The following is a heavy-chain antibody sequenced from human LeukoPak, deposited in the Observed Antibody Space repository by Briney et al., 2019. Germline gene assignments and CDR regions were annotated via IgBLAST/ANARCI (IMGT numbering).Heavy chain of an antibody. CDR3: ASASHITMLRGANDY. CDR2: IIPIFGTA. J-gene: IGHJ4*02. V-gene: IGHV1-69*06. Sequence: GASVKVSCKASGGTFSSYAISWVRQAPGQGLEWMGGIIPIFGTANYAQKFQGRVTITADKSTSTAYMELSSLRSEDTAVYYCASASHITMLRGANDYWGQGTLVTVSS. D-gene: IGHD3-10*01. CDR1: GGTFSSYA.